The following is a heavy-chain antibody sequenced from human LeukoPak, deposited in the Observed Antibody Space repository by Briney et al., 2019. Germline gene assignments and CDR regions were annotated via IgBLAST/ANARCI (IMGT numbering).Heavy chain of an antibody. Sequence: GASVNVSCKASGYTFTIYYMHWVRQAPGQGLEWMGIINPSGGSTSYAQKFQGRVTMTRDTSTSTVYMELSSLRSEDTAVYYCAKDRRRCSSTSCQNDAFDIWGQGTMVTVSS. CDR2: INPSGGST. CDR3: AKDRRRCSSTSCQNDAFDI. V-gene: IGHV1-46*01. CDR1: GYTFTIYY. D-gene: IGHD2-2*01. J-gene: IGHJ3*02.